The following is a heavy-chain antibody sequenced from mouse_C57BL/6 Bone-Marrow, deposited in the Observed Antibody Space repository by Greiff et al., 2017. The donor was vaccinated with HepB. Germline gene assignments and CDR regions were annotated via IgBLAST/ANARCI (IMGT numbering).Heavy chain of an antibody. CDR1: GFTFSDYY. D-gene: IGHD1-1*01. Sequence: EVQLQESGGGLVQPGGSLKLSCAASGFTFSDYYMYWVRQTPEKRLEWVAYISNGGGSTYYPDTGKGRFTISRDNAKNTLYLQMSRLKSEDTAMYYCARHYYGYYFDYWGQGTTLTVSS. CDR2: ISNGGGST. V-gene: IGHV5-12*01. J-gene: IGHJ2*01. CDR3: ARHYYGYYFDY.